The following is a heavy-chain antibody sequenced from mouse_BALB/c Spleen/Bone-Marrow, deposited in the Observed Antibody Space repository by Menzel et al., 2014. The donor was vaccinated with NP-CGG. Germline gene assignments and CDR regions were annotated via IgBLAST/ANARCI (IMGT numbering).Heavy chain of an antibody. Sequence: EVKLQESGGGLVQPGGSLRLSCATSGFTFTDYYMSWVRQPPGKAPEWLGFIRNKANGYTTEYSASVKGRFTISRDNSQSILYLQMNTLRAEDSATYYCARDINYDIYWYFDVWGAGTTVTVSS. CDR2: IRNKANGYTT. V-gene: IGHV7-3*02. CDR1: GFTFTDYY. J-gene: IGHJ1*01. CDR3: ARDINYDIYWYFDV. D-gene: IGHD2-4*01.